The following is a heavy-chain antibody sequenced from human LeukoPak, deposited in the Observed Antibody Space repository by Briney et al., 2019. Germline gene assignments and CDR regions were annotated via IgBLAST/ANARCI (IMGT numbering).Heavy chain of an antibody. CDR2: ISAYNGNT. CDR1: GYTFTSYG. J-gene: IGHJ5*02. Sequence: GASVKVSCKASGYTFTSYGISWVRQAPGQGLEWMGWISAYNGNTNYAQKLQGRVTMTTDTSTSTAYMEPRSLRSDDTAVYYCARSGYCSSNSCYRRAQDWFDPWGQGTLVTVSS. V-gene: IGHV1-18*01. CDR3: ARSGYCSSNSCYRRAQDWFDP. D-gene: IGHD2-2*02.